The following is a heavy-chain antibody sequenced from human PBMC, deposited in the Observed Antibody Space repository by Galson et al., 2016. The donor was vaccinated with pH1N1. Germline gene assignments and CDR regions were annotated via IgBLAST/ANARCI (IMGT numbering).Heavy chain of an antibody. D-gene: IGHD3-10*01. V-gene: IGHV3-23*01. CDR3: AKDRSREFLHFPLDAFDV. Sequence: SLRLSCATSGFTFKNYVMSWVRQAPGKGLEWVSVISGRGGNTYYADSVKGRFTISRDNFKNTLYLEMNKLKDDDTAVYYCAKDRSREFLHFPLDAFDVWGQGTMVSVSA. CDR2: ISGRGGNT. J-gene: IGHJ3*01. CDR1: GFTFKNYV.